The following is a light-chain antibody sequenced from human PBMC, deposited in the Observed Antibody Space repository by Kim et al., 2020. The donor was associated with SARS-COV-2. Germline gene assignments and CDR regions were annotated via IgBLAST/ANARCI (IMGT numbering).Light chain of an antibody. CDR3: QSFDSSLSGPV. Sequence: RFTTSCTGTNTNMGAGYYPHCYQQLPGTAPNLLIFGNSKQPSGVPDRISGSKSGTSASLAITGLQAEDEADYYCQSFDSSLSGPVFGGGTQLTVL. J-gene: IGLJ3*02. CDR2: GNS. V-gene: IGLV1-40*01. CDR1: NTNMGAGYY.